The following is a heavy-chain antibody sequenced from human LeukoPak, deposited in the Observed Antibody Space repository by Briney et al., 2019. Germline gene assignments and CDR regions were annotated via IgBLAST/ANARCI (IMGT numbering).Heavy chain of an antibody. D-gene: IGHD3-9*01. V-gene: IGHV4-39*01. CDR2: IYYNWST. CDR1: GGSISISSYY. J-gene: IGHJ4*02. Sequence: SETLSLTCTVSGGSISISSYYWAWIRQPPAKGLEWIGSIYYNWSTYYNPSLKSRVTISVDTSHDLFSLKLSSGPAADTAVYYCARQGDLRAFDWSPSVTRPLGYWGQGTLVTVSS. CDR3: ARQGDLRAFDWSPSVTRPLGY.